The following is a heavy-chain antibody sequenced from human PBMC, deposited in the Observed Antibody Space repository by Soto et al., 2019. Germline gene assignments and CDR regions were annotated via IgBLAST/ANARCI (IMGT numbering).Heavy chain of an antibody. Sequence: ASVKVSCKASGYTFTGYYMHWVRQAPGQGLEWMGWINPNSGGTNYAQKFQGRVTMTRDTSISTAYMELSRLRSDDTAVYYCARARKMTTVPYHFDYWGQGTLVTSPQ. V-gene: IGHV1-2*02. CDR3: ARARKMTTVPYHFDY. CDR1: GYTFTGYY. J-gene: IGHJ4*02. D-gene: IGHD4-4*01. CDR2: INPNSGGT.